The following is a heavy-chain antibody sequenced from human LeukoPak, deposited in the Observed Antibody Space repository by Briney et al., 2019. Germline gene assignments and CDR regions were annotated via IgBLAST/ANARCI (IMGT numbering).Heavy chain of an antibody. V-gene: IGHV3-21*01. CDR1: GFTFSSYS. J-gene: IGHJ3*01. CDR3: ASHVDLSDAFDL. D-gene: IGHD5-12*01. Sequence: PGGSLRLSCAASGFTFSSYSMYWVRQAPGKGLEWVSSITSSSSYIYYADSVKGRFTISRDNAKNSLYLQMNSLRAEDTAVYYCASHVDLSDAFDLWGQGTIVTVSS. CDR2: ITSSSSYI.